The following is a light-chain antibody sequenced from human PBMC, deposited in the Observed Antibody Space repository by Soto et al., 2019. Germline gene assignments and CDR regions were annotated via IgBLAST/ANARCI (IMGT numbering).Light chain of an antibody. CDR3: CSYTVSGTYV. J-gene: IGLJ1*01. V-gene: IGLV2-14*01. Sequence: QSALTQPASVFGSPGQSITISCTGTSSDVGGYNYVSWYQQHPGKAPKLMIYAVSNRPSGVSNRFSGSKSGNTATLTISGLQAEDEADYYCCSYTVSGTYVFGTGTKLTVL. CDR1: SSDVGGYNY. CDR2: AVS.